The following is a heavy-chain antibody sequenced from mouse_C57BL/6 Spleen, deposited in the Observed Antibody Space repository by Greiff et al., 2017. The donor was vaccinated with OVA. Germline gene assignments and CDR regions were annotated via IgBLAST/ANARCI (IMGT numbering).Heavy chain of an antibody. V-gene: IGHV1-18*01. Sequence: EVQLQQSGPELVKPGASVKIPCKASGYTFTDYNMDWVKQSHGKSLEWIGDINPNNGGTIYNQKFKGKATLTVDKSSSTAYMELRSLTSEDTAVYYCARKFYYYGTLYYFDYWGQGTTLTVSS. CDR2: INPNNGGT. CDR1: GYTFTDYN. D-gene: IGHD1-1*01. CDR3: ARKFYYYGTLYYFDY. J-gene: IGHJ2*01.